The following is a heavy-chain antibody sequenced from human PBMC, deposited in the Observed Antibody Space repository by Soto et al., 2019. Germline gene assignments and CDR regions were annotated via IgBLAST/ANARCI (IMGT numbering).Heavy chain of an antibody. CDR2: IYSGGST. V-gene: IGHV3-66*01. J-gene: IGHJ4*02. CDR3: ARASIIGLDWPY. D-gene: IGHD3-3*01. Sequence: GGSLRLSCAASGFTVSSNYMSWVRQAPGKGPEWVSVIYSGGSTYYADSVKGRFTISRDNSKNTLYLQMNSLRAEDTAVYYCARASIIGLDWPYWGQGTLVTVSS. CDR1: GFTVSSNY.